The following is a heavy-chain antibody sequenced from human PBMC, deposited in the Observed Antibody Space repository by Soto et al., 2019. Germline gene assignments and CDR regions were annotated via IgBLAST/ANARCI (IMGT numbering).Heavy chain of an antibody. CDR3: AKDQALAACYGID. V-gene: IGHV3-30*18. D-gene: IGHD2-2*01. J-gene: IGHJ3*01. CDR1: GFTFNNYG. Sequence: QVQLVESGGGVVQPGRSLRLSCAASGFTFNNYGMHWVRQAPGKGLEWVAAISNDGSHKYYADSVKGRLTISRDNSKNTRFLQMSSLRGEETAVYYCAKDQALAACYGIDWGQGTMVTVSS. CDR2: ISNDGSHK.